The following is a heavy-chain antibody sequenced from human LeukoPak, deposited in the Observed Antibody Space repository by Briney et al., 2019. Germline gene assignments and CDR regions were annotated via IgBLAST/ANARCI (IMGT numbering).Heavy chain of an antibody. CDR3: ARETFYSYDN. J-gene: IGHJ4*02. CDR1: GFTFSDYY. Sequence: GGSLRLSCAASGFTFSDYYMSWIRQAPGKGLEWISYISSSSTYTNYADSVKDRFTISRDDAKNSLYLQMNSLRAEDTAVYYCARETFYSYDNWGQGTLVTVSS. CDR2: ISSSSTYT. D-gene: IGHD3-9*01. V-gene: IGHV3-11*05.